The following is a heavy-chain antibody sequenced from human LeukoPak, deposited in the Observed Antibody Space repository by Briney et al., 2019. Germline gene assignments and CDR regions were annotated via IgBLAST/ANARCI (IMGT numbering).Heavy chain of an antibody. Sequence: SETLSLTCTVSGGSISSYYWGWIRQPPGKGLEWIGSIYYSGSTYYNPSLKSRVTISVDTSKNQFSLKLSSVTAADTAVYYCALAYCGGDCYWPNYFDYWGQGTLVTVSS. J-gene: IGHJ4*02. CDR3: ALAYCGGDCYWPNYFDY. D-gene: IGHD2-21*02. CDR1: GGSISSYY. V-gene: IGHV4-39*01. CDR2: IYYSGST.